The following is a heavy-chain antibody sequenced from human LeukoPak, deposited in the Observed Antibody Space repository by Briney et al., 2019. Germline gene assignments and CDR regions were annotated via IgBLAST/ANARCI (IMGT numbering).Heavy chain of an antibody. Sequence: ASVKVSCKASGYTFIGYYIHWVRQAPGQGLEWMGRINPNSGGTNYAQKFQGRVTMTRDTSISTVYMELSRLRSDDTAVYYCARVGYYESSGYYEYWGQGTLVTVSS. CDR2: INPNSGGT. CDR3: ARVGYYESSGYYEY. CDR1: GYTFIGYY. J-gene: IGHJ4*02. D-gene: IGHD3-22*01. V-gene: IGHV1-2*06.